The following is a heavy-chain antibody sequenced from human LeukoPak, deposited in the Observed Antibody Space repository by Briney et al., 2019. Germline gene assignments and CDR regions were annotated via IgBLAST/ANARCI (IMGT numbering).Heavy chain of an antibody. V-gene: IGHV3-30*04. CDR2: ISYDGSNK. D-gene: IGHD6-19*01. J-gene: IGHJ4*02. Sequence: GRSLRLSCAASGFTFSSYAMHWVRQAPGKGLEWVAVISYDGSNKYYADSVKGRLTISRDNSKNTLYLQMNSLRAEDTAVYYCARDRHSSGWIGYWGQGTLVTVSS. CDR3: ARDRHSSGWIGY. CDR1: GFTFSSYA.